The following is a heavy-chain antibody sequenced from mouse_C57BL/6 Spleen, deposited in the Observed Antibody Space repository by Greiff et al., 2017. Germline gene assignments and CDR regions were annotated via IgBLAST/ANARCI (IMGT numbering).Heavy chain of an antibody. V-gene: IGHV1-52*01. CDR2: IDPSDSET. J-gene: IGHJ4*01. CDR1: GYTFTSYW. Sequence: VKLQQPGAELVRPGSSVKLSCKASGYTFTSYWMHWVKQRPIQGLEWIGNIDPSDSETHYNQKFKDKATLTVDKSSSTAYMQLSSLTSEDSAVYYCARKGAYYRNYDAMDYWGQGTSVTVSS. CDR3: ARKGAYYRNYDAMDY. D-gene: IGHD2-5*01.